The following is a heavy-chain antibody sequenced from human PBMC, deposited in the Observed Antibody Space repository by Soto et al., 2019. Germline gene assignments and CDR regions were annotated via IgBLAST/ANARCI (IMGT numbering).Heavy chain of an antibody. Sequence: EVQLLESGGGLVQPGGSLRLSCAASGFTFSSYAMSWVRQAPGKGLEWVSAISGSGGSTYYADSVKGRFTISRDNSKNTLYLQMNSLRAEDTAVYYCAKAMLGYCSSTSCYEAPPFYYYMDVWGKGTTVTVSS. J-gene: IGHJ6*03. CDR2: ISGSGGST. V-gene: IGHV3-23*01. CDR3: AKAMLGYCSSTSCYEAPPFYYYMDV. D-gene: IGHD2-2*01. CDR1: GFTFSSYA.